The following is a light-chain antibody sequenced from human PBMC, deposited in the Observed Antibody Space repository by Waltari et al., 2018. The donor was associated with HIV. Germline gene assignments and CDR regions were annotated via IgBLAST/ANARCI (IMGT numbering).Light chain of an antibody. CDR2: VKS. V-gene: IGLV1-47*03. Sequence: QSVLTQPPSASGTPGQRVTISCSGSSSNIGSNHVYCYQHLPGTAPNLLIYVKSLCTSGVHDRVYGSKCGILASLAFSVLWSEDEGDYYCAAWDDSLRGPVFCGGSRLTVL. CDR1: SSNIGSNH. J-gene: IGLJ2*01. CDR3: AAWDDSLRGPV.